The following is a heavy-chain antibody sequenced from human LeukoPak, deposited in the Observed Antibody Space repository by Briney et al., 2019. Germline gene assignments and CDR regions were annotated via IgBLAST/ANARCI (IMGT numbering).Heavy chain of an antibody. Sequence: GRSLRLSCAASGFTFSSYAMHWVRQAPGKGLEWVAVISYDGSNKYYADSVKGRFTISRDNSKNTPYLQMNSLRAEDTAVYYCARVRGDILTGYLNYYYGMDVWGKGTTVTVSS. CDR1: GFTFSSYA. CDR2: ISYDGSNK. CDR3: ARVRGDILTGYLNYYYGMDV. V-gene: IGHV3-30*04. J-gene: IGHJ6*04. D-gene: IGHD3-9*01.